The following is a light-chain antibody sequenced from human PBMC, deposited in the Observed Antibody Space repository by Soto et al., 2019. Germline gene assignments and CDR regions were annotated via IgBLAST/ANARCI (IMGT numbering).Light chain of an antibody. CDR3: QQSYSSWAT. V-gene: IGKV3-15*01. CDR2: GAS. J-gene: IGKJ4*01. CDR1: QSVSSN. Sequence: EIVMTQSPATLSVSPGERATLSCRASQSVSSNLAWYQQKPGQAPRLLMNGASTRATGIPDRFRGSGSGTEFTLTISSLQSEDFASYCCQQSYSSWATFGGGTKVEIQ.